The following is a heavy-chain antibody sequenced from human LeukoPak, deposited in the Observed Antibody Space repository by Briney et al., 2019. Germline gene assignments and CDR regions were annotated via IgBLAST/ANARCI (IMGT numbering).Heavy chain of an antibody. V-gene: IGHV3-21*01. Sequence: GGPVRLSCAASGFTFSNFAMTWVRQAPGKGLEWVSSIVGSSSTYYADSLKGRFTISRDNAKNSLYLQMNSLRAEDTAVYYCARIGAGSSRDYWGQGTLVSVSS. CDR1: GFTFSNFA. CDR3: ARIGAGSSRDY. J-gene: IGHJ4*02. D-gene: IGHD6-13*01. CDR2: IVGSSST.